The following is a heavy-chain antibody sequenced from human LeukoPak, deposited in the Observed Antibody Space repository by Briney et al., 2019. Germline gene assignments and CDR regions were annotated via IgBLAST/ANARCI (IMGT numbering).Heavy chain of an antibody. V-gene: IGHV5-51*01. CDR1: GSSFTSYW. Sequence: GESLQISCKGSGSSFTSYWIGWVRQLPGKGLEWMGIIYPGDSDTRYSPSFQGQVTISADKSISTAYLQWSSLKASDTAMYYCARQGTQQQPPDFDYWGQGTLVTVSS. D-gene: IGHD1/OR15-1a*01. CDR3: ARQGTQQQPPDFDY. J-gene: IGHJ4*02. CDR2: IYPGDSDT.